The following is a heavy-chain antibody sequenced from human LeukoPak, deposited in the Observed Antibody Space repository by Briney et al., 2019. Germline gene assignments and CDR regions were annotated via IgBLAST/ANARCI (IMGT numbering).Heavy chain of an antibody. CDR2: INPSGGST. CDR1: GYTFTSYY. Sequence: ASVKVSCKASGYTFTSYYMHWVRQAPGQGLEWMGIINPSGGSTSYAQKFQGRVTMTRDTSTSTVYMELSSLRSEDTAVYYCERGGTMARGVMGDAFDIWGQGTMVTVSS. CDR3: ERGGTMARGVMGDAFDI. D-gene: IGHD3-10*01. V-gene: IGHV1-46*01. J-gene: IGHJ3*02.